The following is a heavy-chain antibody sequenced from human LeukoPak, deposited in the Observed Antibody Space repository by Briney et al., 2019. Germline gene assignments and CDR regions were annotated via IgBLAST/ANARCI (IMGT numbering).Heavy chain of an antibody. Sequence: PSETLSLTCNVSGGSMSSHYWSWIRQPPGKGLEWIGYIYSSGSTNYNPSLKSRVIISIDTSKNQFSLKLSSATAADTALYYCARDEYSYGSRTHPYFFDYWGQGTLVTVSS. V-gene: IGHV4-59*11. CDR3: ARDEYSYGSRTHPYFFDY. J-gene: IGHJ4*02. D-gene: IGHD5-18*01. CDR1: GGSMSSHY. CDR2: IYSSGST.